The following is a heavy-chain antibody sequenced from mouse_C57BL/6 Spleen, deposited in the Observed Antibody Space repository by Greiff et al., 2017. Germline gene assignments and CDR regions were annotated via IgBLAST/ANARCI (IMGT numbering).Heavy chain of an antibody. J-gene: IGHJ4*01. V-gene: IGHV1-54*01. CDR3: ARYDYEDAMDY. CDR1: GYAFTNYL. Sequence: QVHVKQSGAELVRPGTSVTVSCKASGYAFTNYLIEWVKQRPGQGLEWIGVINPGSGGTNYNEKFKGKATLTSDKSSSTAYMQLSILTSEDSAVYFCARYDYEDAMDYWGQGTSVTVSS. D-gene: IGHD2-4*01. CDR2: INPGSGGT.